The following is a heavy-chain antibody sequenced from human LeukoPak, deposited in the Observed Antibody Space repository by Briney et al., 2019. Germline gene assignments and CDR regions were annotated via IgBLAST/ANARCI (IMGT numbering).Heavy chain of an antibody. V-gene: IGHV4-61*02. J-gene: IGHJ3*02. CDR2: IYTSGST. CDR3: ARVYYDSSGYYWYPKPDDAFDI. D-gene: IGHD3-22*01. CDR1: GGSISSGSYY. Sequence: PSQTLSLTCTVSGGSISSGSYYWSWIRQPAGKGLEWIGRIYTSGSTNYNPSLKSRVTISVDTSKNQFSLKLSSVTAADTAVYYCARVYYDSSGYYWYPKPDDAFDIWGQGTMVTVSS.